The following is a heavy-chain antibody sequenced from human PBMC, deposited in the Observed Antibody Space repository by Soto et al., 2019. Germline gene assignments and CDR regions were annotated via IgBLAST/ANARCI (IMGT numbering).Heavy chain of an antibody. Sequence: QVQLVQSGAEVKKPGASVKVSCKASGYTFTSYGISWVRQAPGQGLEWMGWISAYNGNTNYAQKLQGRVTMTTDTSTSTAYMELRSLRADDTAVYYWARAYYDILAGYSNSDYGSGMDVWGQGTRVTVSS. CDR1: GYTFTSYG. CDR3: ARAYYDILAGYSNSDYGSGMDV. D-gene: IGHD3-9*01. V-gene: IGHV1-18*01. CDR2: ISAYNGNT. J-gene: IGHJ6*02.